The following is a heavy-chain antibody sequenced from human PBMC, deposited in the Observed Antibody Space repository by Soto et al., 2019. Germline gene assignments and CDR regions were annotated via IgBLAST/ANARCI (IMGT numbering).Heavy chain of an antibody. V-gene: IGHV4-59*01. CDR2: IYYSGST. D-gene: IGHD3-10*01. J-gene: IGHJ6*03. CDR3: ARGGVRGTSGSYYIPYYYYYYMDV. Sequence: SETLSLTCTVSGGSISSYYWSWIRQPPGKGLEWIGYIYYSGSTNYNPSLKSRVTISVDTSKNQFSLKLSSVTAADTAVYYCARGGVRGTSGSYYIPYYYYYYMDVWGKGTTVTVSS. CDR1: GGSISSYY.